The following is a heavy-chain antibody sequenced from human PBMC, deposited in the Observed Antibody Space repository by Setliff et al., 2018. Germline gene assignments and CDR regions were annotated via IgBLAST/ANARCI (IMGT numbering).Heavy chain of an antibody. CDR2: IYHSGST. Sequence: PSETLSLTCTVSGYSISSGYYWGWIRQPPGKGLEWIGSIYHSGSTYYNPSLKSRVTISVDTPKNQVSLKLSSVTAADTAVYYCARQAVAVTFDYWGQGTLVTVSS. V-gene: IGHV4-38-2*02. D-gene: IGHD6-19*01. CDR3: ARQAVAVTFDY. CDR1: GYSISSGYY. J-gene: IGHJ4*02.